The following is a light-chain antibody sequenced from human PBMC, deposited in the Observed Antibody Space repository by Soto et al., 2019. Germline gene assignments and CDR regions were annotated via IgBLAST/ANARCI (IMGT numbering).Light chain of an antibody. CDR1: YSNIGADYA. V-gene: IGLV1-40*01. J-gene: IGLJ3*02. CDR2: ANT. CDR3: QSYDAGLSGSV. Sequence: QAVVTQPPSVSGAPGQRVTISCTGSYSNIGADYAVHWYQQLPGRAPKLLIRANTNRPSGVPDRFSASKSGTSASLAITGLQVEDEADYYCQSYDAGLSGSVFGGGTKLTVL.